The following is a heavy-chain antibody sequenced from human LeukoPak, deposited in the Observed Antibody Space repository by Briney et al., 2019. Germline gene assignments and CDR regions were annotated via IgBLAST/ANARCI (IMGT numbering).Heavy chain of an antibody. V-gene: IGHV3-23*01. J-gene: IGHJ4*02. CDR2: IIGNGASS. CDR3: AKRVCSGSTCYPLDS. CDR1: GVTFSVAG. Sequence: PGGSLRLSSVASGVTFSVAGRHWGRQAPGKGPEWVSAIIGNGASSCYADSVKGRFTISRDNSKSTLYLQMNNLRVEDTGIYSCAKRVCSGSTCYPLDSWGQGTRVTVSS. D-gene: IGHD6-19*01.